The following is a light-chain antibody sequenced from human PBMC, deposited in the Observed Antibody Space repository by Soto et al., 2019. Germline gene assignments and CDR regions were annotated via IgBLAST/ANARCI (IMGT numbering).Light chain of an antibody. CDR1: SGHSSYI. V-gene: IGLV4-60*02. J-gene: IGLJ3*02. CDR3: ETWDSYTRV. CDR2: SEGSGNY. Sequence: QPVLTQSSSASASLGSSVKLTCTLSSGHSSYIIAWHQQQPGKAPRYLMKSEGSGNYNKGNGIPDRFSGSSSGADRYLTISNLQFDDEADYYCETWDSYTRVFGGGTKLTVL.